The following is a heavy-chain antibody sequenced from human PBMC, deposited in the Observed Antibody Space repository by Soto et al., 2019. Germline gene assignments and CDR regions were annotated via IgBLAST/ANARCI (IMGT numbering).Heavy chain of an antibody. CDR1: GFTFSSYS. J-gene: IGHJ4*02. V-gene: IGHV3-48*01. D-gene: IGHD5-12*01. CDR2: ISSSSSTI. Sequence: GGSLRLSCAASGFTFSSYSMNWVRQAPGKGLEWVSYISSSSSTIYYADSVKGRFTISRDNAKNSLYLQMNSLRAEDTAVYYCARDLLDSGYDRVDYWGQGTLVTVSS. CDR3: ARDLLDSGYDRVDY.